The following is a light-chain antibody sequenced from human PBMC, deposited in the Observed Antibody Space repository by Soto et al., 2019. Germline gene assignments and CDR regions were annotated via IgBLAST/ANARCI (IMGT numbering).Light chain of an antibody. CDR3: SSYTSTNTLV. Sequence: QSVLTQPASVSGSPGQSITISCTGTSSDVGGYNYVSWYQQHPGKAPKLIIYGVSNRPSGISNRFSGSKSGNTASLTISGLQAEDEADYYCSSYTSTNTLVFGGGTKLTVL. CDR1: SSDVGGYNY. V-gene: IGLV2-14*01. CDR2: GVS. J-gene: IGLJ2*01.